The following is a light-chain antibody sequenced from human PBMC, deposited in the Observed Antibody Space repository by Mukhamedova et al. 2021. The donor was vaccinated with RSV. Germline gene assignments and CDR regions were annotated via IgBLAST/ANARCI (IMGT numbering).Light chain of an antibody. V-gene: IGLV2-14*04. J-gene: IGLJ2*01. CDR1: SSDVGGYNY. CDR3: SSYTSSSTLQV. Sequence: GTSSDVGGYNYVSWYQQHPGKAPKLMIYDVSNRPSGVSNRFSGSKSGNTASLTISGLQAEDEADYYSSSYTSSSTLQVFGGWTKLT. CDR2: DVS.